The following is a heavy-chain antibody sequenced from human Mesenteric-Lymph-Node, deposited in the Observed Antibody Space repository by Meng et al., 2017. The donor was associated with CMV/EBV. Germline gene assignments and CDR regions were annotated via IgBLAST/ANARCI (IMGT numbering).Heavy chain of an antibody. CDR2: INPNSGDT. Sequence: ASVKVSCKASGYTFTGYYMHWVRQAPGQGLEWMGWINPNSGDTNYAQKFQGRVTMTGDTSISTAYMELRRLTSDDTAVYYCARDGAVVTPFDYWGQGMLVTVSS. CDR1: GYTFTGYY. V-gene: IGHV1-2*02. J-gene: IGHJ4*02. D-gene: IGHD4-23*01. CDR3: ARDGAVVTPFDY.